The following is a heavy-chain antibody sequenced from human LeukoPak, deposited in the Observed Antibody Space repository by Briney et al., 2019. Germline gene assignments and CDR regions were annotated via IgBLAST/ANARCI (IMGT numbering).Heavy chain of an antibody. V-gene: IGHV1-69*13. J-gene: IGHJ4*02. Sequence: SVKVSCKASGGTFSSYAISWVRQAPGQGLEWMGGIIPIFGTANYAQKFQGRVTITADESTSTAYMELSSLRSEDTAVYYCASSPWGDYYYDSSGYYPFDYWDQGTLVTVSS. CDR2: IIPIFGTA. D-gene: IGHD3-22*01. CDR3: ASSPWGDYYYDSSGYYPFDY. CDR1: GGTFSSYA.